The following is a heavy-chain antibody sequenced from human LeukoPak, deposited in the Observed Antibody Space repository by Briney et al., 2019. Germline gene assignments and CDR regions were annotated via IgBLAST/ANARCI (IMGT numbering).Heavy chain of an antibody. Sequence: PSQTLSLTCAVSGGSISSGGYSWSWIRQPPGKGLEWIGYIYHSGSTYYNPSLKSRVTISVDTSKNQFSLKLSSVTAADTAVYYCAREYYYDSSGYRDAFDIWGQGTMVTVSS. CDR1: GGSISSGGYS. CDR2: IYHSGST. D-gene: IGHD3-22*01. V-gene: IGHV4-30-2*01. CDR3: AREYYYDSSGYRDAFDI. J-gene: IGHJ3*02.